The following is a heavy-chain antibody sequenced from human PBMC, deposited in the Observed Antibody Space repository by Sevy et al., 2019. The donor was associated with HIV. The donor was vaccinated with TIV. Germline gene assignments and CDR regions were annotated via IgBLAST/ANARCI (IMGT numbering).Heavy chain of an antibody. D-gene: IGHD6-19*01. V-gene: IGHV4-38-2*01. Sequence: SQTLSLTCAVSGYSISSDYYWGWIRQPPGKGLEWIGSIYHSGYSYCNPSLKSRVTISVDTSKNQFSLKLSSVTAADTAVYYCARAIGTQVAGLYYFDYWGQGTLVTVSS. J-gene: IGHJ4*02. CDR2: IYHSGYS. CDR1: GYSISSDYY. CDR3: ARAIGTQVAGLYYFDY.